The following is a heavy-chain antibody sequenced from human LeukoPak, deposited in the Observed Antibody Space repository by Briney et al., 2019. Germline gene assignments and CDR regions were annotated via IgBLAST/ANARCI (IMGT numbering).Heavy chain of an antibody. D-gene: IGHD6-19*01. V-gene: IGHV3-23*01. Sequence: SGGSLRLSCAASGFTFSSSAMSWVRQAPGKGLEWVSGITSGGNTYYADSVKGRFTISRDNSKNTLYLQMNSLRAEDTAVYYCAKDVAGTLYYFDYWSQGTLVTVSS. CDR2: ITSGGNT. CDR3: AKDVAGTLYYFDY. CDR1: GFTFSSSA. J-gene: IGHJ4*02.